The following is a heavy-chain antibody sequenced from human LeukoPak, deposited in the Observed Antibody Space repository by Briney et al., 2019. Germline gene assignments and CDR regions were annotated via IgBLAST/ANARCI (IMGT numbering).Heavy chain of an antibody. CDR1: GGSISSSSYY. Sequence: SETLSLTCTVSGGSISSSSYYWGWIRQPPGKGLEWIGRVYYSGITYYNPSLKSRVTISVDTSKNPFSLRQSSVTAAATAVYYCARQRGYHYDSATNRFSDLWGQGTRVTVSS. J-gene: IGHJ5*02. D-gene: IGHD3-22*01. CDR3: ARQRGYHYDSATNRFSDL. V-gene: IGHV4-39*01. CDR2: VYYSGIT.